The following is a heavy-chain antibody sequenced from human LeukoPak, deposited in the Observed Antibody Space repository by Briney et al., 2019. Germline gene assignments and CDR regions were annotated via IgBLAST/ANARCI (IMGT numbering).Heavy chain of an antibody. Sequence: SETLSLTCAVSGYSISSAYYWGWIRQPPGKGLEWIGSILHSGSTYYNPSLKSRVTISVDTSKSHFSLKLTSVTAADTAVYYCARDRGVRGGMDFWGQGTLVTVSS. CDR1: GYSISSAYY. J-gene: IGHJ4*02. D-gene: IGHD3-10*01. CDR2: ILHSGST. CDR3: ARDRGVRGGMDF. V-gene: IGHV4-38-2*02.